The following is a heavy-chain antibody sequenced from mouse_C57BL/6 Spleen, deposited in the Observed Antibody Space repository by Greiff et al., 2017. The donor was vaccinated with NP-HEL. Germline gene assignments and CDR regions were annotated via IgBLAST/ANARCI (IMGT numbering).Heavy chain of an antibody. D-gene: IGHD1-1*01. CDR3: ARDQDYYGSSSRFAY. Sequence: EVKLMESGGGLVKPGGSLKLSCAASGFTFSSYAMSWVRQTPEKRLEWVATISDGGSYTSYPDNVKGRFTISRDNAKNNLYLQMSHLKSEDTAMYYCARDQDYYGSSSRFAYWGQGTLVTVSA. CDR1: GFTFSSYA. CDR2: ISDGGSYT. J-gene: IGHJ3*01. V-gene: IGHV5-4*01.